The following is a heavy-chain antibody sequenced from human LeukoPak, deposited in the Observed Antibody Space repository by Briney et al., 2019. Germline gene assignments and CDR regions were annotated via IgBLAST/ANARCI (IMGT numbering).Heavy chain of an antibody. V-gene: IGHV3-30*01. CDR1: GFTFSSYA. D-gene: IGHD5-12*01. Sequence: PGGSLRLSCAASGFTFSSYAMHWVRQAPGKGLEWVAVIPYDGSNKYYADSVKGRFIIPRDNSKNTLYLQMNSLRAEDTAVYYCARDPGRGYSGYDGVFDYWGQGTLVTVSS. CDR3: ARDPGRGYSGYDGVFDY. J-gene: IGHJ4*02. CDR2: IPYDGSNK.